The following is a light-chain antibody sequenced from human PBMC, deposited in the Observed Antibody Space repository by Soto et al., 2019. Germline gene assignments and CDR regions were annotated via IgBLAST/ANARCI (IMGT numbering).Light chain of an antibody. CDR3: CSYAGNYTHV. Sequence: QSALTQPRSVSGSPGQSVTISCTGTSSDVGGYNYVSWYQQYPGKAPKLMIYDVSKRPSGVPDRFSGSKSGNTASLTISGLLADDEADYYCCSYAGNYTHVFGTGTKLTVL. CDR2: DVS. V-gene: IGLV2-11*01. J-gene: IGLJ1*01. CDR1: SSDVGGYNY.